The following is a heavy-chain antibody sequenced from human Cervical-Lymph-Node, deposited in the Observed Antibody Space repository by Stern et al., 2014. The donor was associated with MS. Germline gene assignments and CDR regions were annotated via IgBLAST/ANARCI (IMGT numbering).Heavy chain of an antibody. CDR1: GYSFTANW. V-gene: IGHV5-51*01. J-gene: IGHJ4*02. D-gene: IGHD4-17*01. CDR2: IYPGDSDP. CDR3: ARDYGDYAFDY. Sequence: VQLVQSGAEVKKPGESLKISCKGSGYSFTANWIAWVRQLPGQGLEWMGIIYPGDSDPRYSPSFQGQVTISADKSISTAYLQWSSLKASDTAMYYCARDYGDYAFDYWGQGTLVTVSS.